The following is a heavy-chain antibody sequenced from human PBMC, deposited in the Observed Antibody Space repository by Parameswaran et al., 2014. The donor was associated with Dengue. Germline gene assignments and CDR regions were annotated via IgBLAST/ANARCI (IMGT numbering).Heavy chain of an antibody. J-gene: IGHJ6*04. V-gene: IGHV3-7*01. CDR3: ARVNAYYGMDV. CDR2: INQDESEK. Sequence: VRQAPGKGLEWVANINQDESEKYYVVSVKGRFSISRDNAENSLYLQMTSLRAEDTAVYYCARVNAYYGMDVWAKDHGHRLL.